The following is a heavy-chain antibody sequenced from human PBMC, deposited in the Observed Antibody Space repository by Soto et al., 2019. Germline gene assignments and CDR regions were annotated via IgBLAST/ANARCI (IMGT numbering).Heavy chain of an antibody. V-gene: IGHV1-8*01. Sequence: QVQLVQSGTEVKKPGASVKVSCKASGYTFTSYDINWVRQATGQGLEWMGWMNPNSGNTGYAQKFQGRVTMTRNTSISTAYMELSSLKSEDTAVYYCARERTGKTSMDVWGQGTTVTVSS. D-gene: IGHD1-1*01. CDR3: ARERTGKTSMDV. CDR2: MNPNSGNT. J-gene: IGHJ6*02. CDR1: GYTFTSYD.